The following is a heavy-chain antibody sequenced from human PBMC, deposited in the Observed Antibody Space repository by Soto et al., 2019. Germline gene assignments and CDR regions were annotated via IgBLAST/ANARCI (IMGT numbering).Heavy chain of an antibody. CDR2: IYYSGST. D-gene: IGHD1-26*01. Sequence: TCTVSGGFISSHYWSWIRQPPGKGLEWIGYIYYSGSTNYNPSLKSRVTISVDTSKNQFSLKLSSVITADTAVYYCARDYGGSLDYWGQGTLVTVPQ. V-gene: IGHV4-59*11. CDR1: GGFISSHY. CDR3: ARDYGGSLDY. J-gene: IGHJ4*02.